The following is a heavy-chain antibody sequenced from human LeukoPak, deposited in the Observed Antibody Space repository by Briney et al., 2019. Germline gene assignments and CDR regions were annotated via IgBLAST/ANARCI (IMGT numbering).Heavy chain of an antibody. D-gene: IGHD5-12*01. CDR2: IYYSGTT. CDR1: GGSITSTSYY. Sequence: SETLSLTCTVSGGSITSTSYYWGWIRQPPGKGLEWIGSIYYSGTTYYNPSLKTRVTISVDTSKNQFSLELSSVTAADTAVYYCARSPNSGYDPFDYWGQGTLVTVSS. J-gene: IGHJ4*02. V-gene: IGHV4-39*01. CDR3: ARSPNSGYDPFDY.